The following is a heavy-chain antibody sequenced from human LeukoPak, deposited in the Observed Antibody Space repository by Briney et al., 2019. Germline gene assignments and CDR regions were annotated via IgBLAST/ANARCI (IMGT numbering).Heavy chain of an antibody. CDR2: INAGSGNT. V-gene: IGHV1-3*01. D-gene: IGHD3-22*01. Sequence: GASVKVSCKASGYTFTNYAIHWVRQAPGQRLECMGWINAGSGNTKYSQWFQGRVTISRDTSASTAYMELSSLRSEDTALYFCARGFYDSSAYYPYDYWGQGILVTVSS. J-gene: IGHJ4*02. CDR3: ARGFYDSSAYYPYDY. CDR1: GYTFTNYA.